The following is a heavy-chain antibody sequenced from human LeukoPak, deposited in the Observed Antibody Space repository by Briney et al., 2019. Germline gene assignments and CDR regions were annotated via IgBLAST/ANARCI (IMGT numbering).Heavy chain of an antibody. J-gene: IGHJ6*02. V-gene: IGHV1-69*04. CDR2: IIPILGIA. CDR1: GYTFTSYD. CDR3: ARSRGITMIVVPMDV. D-gene: IGHD3-22*01. Sequence: GASVKVSCKASGYTFTSYDINWVRQAPGQGLEWMGRIIPILGIANYAQKFQGRVTITADKSTSTAYMELSSLRSEDTAVYYCARSRGITMIVVPMDVWGQGTTVTVSS.